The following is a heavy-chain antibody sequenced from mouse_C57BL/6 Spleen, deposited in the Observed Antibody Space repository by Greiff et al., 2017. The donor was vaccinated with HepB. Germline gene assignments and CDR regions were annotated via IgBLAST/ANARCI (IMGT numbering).Heavy chain of an antibody. D-gene: IGHD2-4*01. CDR1: GYTFTSYW. CDR2: IDPSDSET. Sequence: QVQLQQPGAELVRPGSSVKLSCKASGYTFTSYWMHWVKQRPIQGLEWIGNIDPSDSETHYNQKFKDKATLTVDKSSSTAYMQLSSLTSEDSAVYYCARGDYDYAYYAMDYWGQGTSVTVSS. V-gene: IGHV1-52*01. J-gene: IGHJ4*01. CDR3: ARGDYDYAYYAMDY.